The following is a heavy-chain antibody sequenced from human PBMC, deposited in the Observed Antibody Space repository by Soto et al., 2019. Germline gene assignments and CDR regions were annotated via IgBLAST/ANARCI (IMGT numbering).Heavy chain of an antibody. CDR3: ARGRVLRFLEWLQTYYYYYGMDV. J-gene: IGHJ6*02. D-gene: IGHD3-3*01. Sequence: SETLSLTCAVYGGSFSGYYWSWIRQPPGKGLEWIGEINHSGSTNYNPSLKSRVTISVDTSKNQFSLKLSSVTAADTAVYYCARGRVLRFLEWLQTYYYYYGMDVWGQGATVTVSS. V-gene: IGHV4-34*01. CDR2: INHSGST. CDR1: GGSFSGYY.